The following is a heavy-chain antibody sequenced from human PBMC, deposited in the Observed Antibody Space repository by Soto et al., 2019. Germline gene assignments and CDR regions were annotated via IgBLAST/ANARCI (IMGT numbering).Heavy chain of an antibody. V-gene: IGHV2-5*02. D-gene: IGHD3-9*01. CDR1: GFSLSTSGVG. CDR2: IYWDDDK. J-gene: IGHJ5*02. CDR3: AHSPLSYYDILSMNWFDP. Sequence: QITLKESGPTLVKPTQTLTLTCTFSGFSLSTSGVGVGWIRQPPGKALEWLALIYWDDDKRYSPSLKSRLTITKDTSKNQVVLTMTNMDPVDTATYYCAHSPLSYYDILSMNWFDPWGQGTLVTVSS.